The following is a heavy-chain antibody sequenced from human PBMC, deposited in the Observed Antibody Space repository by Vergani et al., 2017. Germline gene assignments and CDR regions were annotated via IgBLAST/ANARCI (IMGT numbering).Heavy chain of an antibody. D-gene: IGHD2-15*01. V-gene: IGHV5-10-1*03. CDR2: IDPSDSYT. Sequence: EVQLVQSGAEVKKPGESLRISCKGSGYSFTSYWISWVRQMPGKGLEWMGRIDPSDSYTNYSPSSQGHVTISADKSISTAYLQWSSLKASDTAMYYCGIEREGYCSGGSCSDFWYFDLWGRGTLVTVSS. CDR1: GYSFTSYW. J-gene: IGHJ2*01. CDR3: GIEREGYCSGGSCSDFWYFDL.